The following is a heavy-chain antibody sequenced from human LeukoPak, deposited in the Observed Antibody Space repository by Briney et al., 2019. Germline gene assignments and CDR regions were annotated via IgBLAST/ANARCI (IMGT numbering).Heavy chain of an antibody. CDR2: ISVSSHDI. D-gene: IGHD3-10*02. Sequence: GGSLRLSCTASGFTFTKYYMNWIRQTPGKGLEWLSYISVSSHDINYADSVMGRFTISRDNAKNSLYLQMNSLRAEDTAVYYCAELGITMIGGVWGKGTTVTISS. J-gene: IGHJ6*04. CDR1: GFTFTKYY. CDR3: AELGITMIGGV. V-gene: IGHV3-11*06.